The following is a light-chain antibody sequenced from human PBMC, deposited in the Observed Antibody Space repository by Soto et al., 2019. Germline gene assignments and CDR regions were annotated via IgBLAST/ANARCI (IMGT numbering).Light chain of an antibody. Sequence: EIVMTQSPATLSVSPGERATLSCRASQSVSSNLAWYQQKPGQAPRLLIYGASTRATGIPARFSGSGSGTEFTITISSLQSEEFAVYYCQQYNNWLTWTFGQGTKVEIK. V-gene: IGKV3-15*01. J-gene: IGKJ1*01. CDR3: QQYNNWLTWT. CDR2: GAS. CDR1: QSVSSN.